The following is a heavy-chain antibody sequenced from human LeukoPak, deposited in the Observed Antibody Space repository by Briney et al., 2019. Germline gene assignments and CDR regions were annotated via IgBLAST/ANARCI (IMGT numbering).Heavy chain of an antibody. CDR1: GFTFSTYD. CDR3: AALSTMTVN. J-gene: IGHJ4*02. D-gene: IGHD3-22*01. CDR2: ISASGGTT. Sequence: GGSLRLSCAASGFTFSTYDMSWVRHTPGKGLEWVSTISASGGTTYYADSVRGRFTISRDNSKNTLNLQMNSLTAEDTAVFYCAALSTMTVNWGQGTLVTVSS. V-gene: IGHV3-23*01.